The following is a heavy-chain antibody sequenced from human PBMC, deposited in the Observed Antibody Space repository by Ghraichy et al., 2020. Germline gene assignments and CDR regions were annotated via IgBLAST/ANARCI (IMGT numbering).Heavy chain of an antibody. V-gene: IGHV3-21*01. CDR2: ISSSSSYI. CDR1: GFTFSSYS. D-gene: IGHD3-10*01. CDR3: ARLVMERVRGVKDWFDP. Sequence: GGSLRLSCAASGFTFSSYSMNWVRQAPGKGLEWVSSISSSSSYIYYADSVKGRFTISRDNAKNSLYLQMNSLRAEDTAVYYCARLVMERVRGVKDWFDPWGQGTLVTVSS. J-gene: IGHJ5*02.